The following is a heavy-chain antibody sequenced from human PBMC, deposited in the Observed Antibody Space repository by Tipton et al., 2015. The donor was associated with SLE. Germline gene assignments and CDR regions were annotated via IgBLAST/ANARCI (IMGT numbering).Heavy chain of an antibody. CDR2: IWDDGSNK. Sequence: SLRLSCAASGFTFSSYGMHWVRQAPGKGLEWVAVIWDDGSNKYYADSVKGRFTISRDNSKNTLFLQMNSLRAEDTAVYYCARDLGIAYMDVWGKGTTVTVSS. V-gene: IGHV3-33*01. J-gene: IGHJ6*03. CDR1: GFTFSSYG. CDR3: ARDLGIAYMDV. D-gene: IGHD6-13*01.